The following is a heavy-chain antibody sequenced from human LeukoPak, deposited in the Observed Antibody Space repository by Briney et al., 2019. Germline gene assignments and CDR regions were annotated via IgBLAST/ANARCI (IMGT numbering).Heavy chain of an antibody. CDR2: FGFGGTT. J-gene: IGHJ3*01. CDR1: GLIFSSYA. CDR3: VKDSSTTSWYFAFDV. Sequence: PGGSLRLSCAASGLIFSSYAMTWVRQAPGKGLEWVSGFGFGGTTHYADSVKGRFTISRDNSKNTLYLQMTSLRADDTAVYYCVKDSSTTSWYFAFDVWGQGTMVAVSS. V-gene: IGHV3-23*01. D-gene: IGHD2-2*01.